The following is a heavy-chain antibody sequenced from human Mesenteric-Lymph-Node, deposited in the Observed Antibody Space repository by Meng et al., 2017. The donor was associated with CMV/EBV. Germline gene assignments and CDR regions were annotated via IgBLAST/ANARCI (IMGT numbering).Heavy chain of an antibody. J-gene: IGHJ4*02. Sequence: EVQLLESGGGLVQLGGSLRLSCAASGITFSSYAMSWVRQAPGKGLEWASAISVSGGTTYYKDSVKGRFTISRDNSDNMLYLQMNSLRAEDTAVYYCAKGYGLFNYWGRGTLVTVSS. V-gene: IGHV3-23*01. D-gene: IGHD3-3*01. CDR3: AKGYGLFNY. CDR1: GITFSSYA. CDR2: ISVSGGTT.